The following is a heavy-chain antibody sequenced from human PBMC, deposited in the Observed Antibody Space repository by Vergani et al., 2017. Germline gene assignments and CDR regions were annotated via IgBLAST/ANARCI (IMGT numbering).Heavy chain of an antibody. CDR1: GYSISSGYF. V-gene: IGHV4-38-2*02. D-gene: IGHD3-10*01. CDR3: ARSRIYYGAGSPDN. J-gene: IGHJ4*02. Sequence: QVQLQESGPRLVKPSETLSLICSVSGYSISSGYFWGWIRQSPGKGLEWLGTIDRTGRTHLSPSLKSRLTISVDTTKNQFYLRLTSATAADTAVYYCARSRIYYGAGSPDNWGQGTLVTVSS. CDR2: IDRTGRT.